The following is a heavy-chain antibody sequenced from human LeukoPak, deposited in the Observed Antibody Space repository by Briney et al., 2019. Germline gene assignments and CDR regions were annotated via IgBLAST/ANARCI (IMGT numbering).Heavy chain of an antibody. V-gene: IGHV3-53*01. CDR2: INSGGTT. CDR3: ARNKGVYGSGSYDD. Sequence: PGGSLRLSCAASGFTVSGHYWSWVRQDPGKGLEWVSQINSGGTTYYADSVKGRFTISRDSSKNTLYLQMNSLRAEDTAVYHCARNKGVYGSGSYDDWGPGTLVTVSS. D-gene: IGHD3-10*01. J-gene: IGHJ4*02. CDR1: GFTVSGHY.